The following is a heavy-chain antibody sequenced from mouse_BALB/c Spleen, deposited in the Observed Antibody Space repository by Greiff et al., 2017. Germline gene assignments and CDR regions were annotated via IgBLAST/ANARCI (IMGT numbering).Heavy chain of an antibody. V-gene: IGHV5-6*01. CDR2: ISSGGSYT. Sequence: EVMLVESGGDLVKPGGSLKLSCAASGFTFSSYGMSWVRQTPDKRLEWVATISSGGSYTYYPDSVKGRFTISRDNAKNTLYLQMSSLKSEDTAMYYCARTVVASPYYFDYWGQGTTLTVSS. CDR3: ARTVVASPYYFDY. CDR1: GFTFSSYG. D-gene: IGHD1-1*01. J-gene: IGHJ2*01.